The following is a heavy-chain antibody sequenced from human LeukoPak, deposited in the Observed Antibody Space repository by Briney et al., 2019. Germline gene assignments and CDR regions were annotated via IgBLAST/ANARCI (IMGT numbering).Heavy chain of an antibody. Sequence: SGTLSLTCAVSGGSISSSNWWSWVRQPPGKGLEWIGEIYHSGSTNYYPSLKSRVTISVDTSKNQFSLKLSSVTAADTAVYYCARVDYDSSDYYYYYYMDVWGKGTTVTISS. CDR2: IYHSGST. D-gene: IGHD3-22*01. CDR3: ARVDYDSSDYYYYYYMDV. J-gene: IGHJ6*03. CDR1: GGSISSSNW. V-gene: IGHV4-4*02.